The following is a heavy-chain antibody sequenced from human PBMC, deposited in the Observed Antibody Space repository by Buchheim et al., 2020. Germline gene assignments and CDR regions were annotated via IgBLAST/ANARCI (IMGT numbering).Heavy chain of an antibody. CDR2: IYYSGST. CDR3: ARDLEGDYVRWFDP. CDR1: GGSISSYY. V-gene: IGHV4-59*01. Sequence: QVQLQESGPGLVKPSETLSLTCTVSGGSISSYYWNWIRQPPGKGLEWIGYIYYSGSTNYNPSLKSRVTISVDTSKNQFSLKLSSVTAADTAVYYCARDLEGDYVRWFDPWGQGTL. D-gene: IGHD4-17*01. J-gene: IGHJ5*02.